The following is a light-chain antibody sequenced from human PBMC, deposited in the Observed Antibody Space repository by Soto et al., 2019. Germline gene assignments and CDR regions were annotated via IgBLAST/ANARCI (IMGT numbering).Light chain of an antibody. V-gene: IGLV2-14*01. Sequence: QSVLTQPASVSGSPGQSITISCTGTSSDVGGYNYVSWYQQHPGKAPKLLIYDVSNRPSGVSNRFSGSKSGNTASLPISGLQAETEADNYCSSYTSSSAKVFGTGTKLTVL. CDR3: SSYTSSSAKV. CDR1: SSDVGGYNY. J-gene: IGLJ1*01. CDR2: DVS.